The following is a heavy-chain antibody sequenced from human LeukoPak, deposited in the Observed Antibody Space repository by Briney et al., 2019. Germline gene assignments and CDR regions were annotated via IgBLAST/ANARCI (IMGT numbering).Heavy chain of an antibody. CDR3: ASRGATIDS. CDR2: IYHSGST. V-gene: IGHV4-38-2*01. CDR1: GYSISSGYY. J-gene: IGHJ5*01. D-gene: IGHD1-26*01. Sequence: PSETLSLTCAVSGYSISSGYYWGWIRQPPGKGLEWIGSIYHSGSTYYNPSLKSRVTISVDTSKNQFSLKLAPVTAADKAAYFLASRGATIDSGGQGTLVTVSS.